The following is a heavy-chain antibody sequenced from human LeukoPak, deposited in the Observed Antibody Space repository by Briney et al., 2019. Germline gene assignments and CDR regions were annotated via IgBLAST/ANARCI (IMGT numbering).Heavy chain of an antibody. CDR2: IKQDGSEK. CDR3: ARDSSFYGSGSYYFNPIDY. Sequence: PGGSLRLSCAASGFTFSSYWMSWVRQAPGKGLEWVANIKQDGSEKYYVDSVKGRFTISRDISKNTLYLQMNSLRAEDTAVYYCARDSSFYGSGSYYFNPIDYWGQGTLVTVSS. V-gene: IGHV3-7*01. J-gene: IGHJ4*02. D-gene: IGHD3-10*01. CDR1: GFTFSSYW.